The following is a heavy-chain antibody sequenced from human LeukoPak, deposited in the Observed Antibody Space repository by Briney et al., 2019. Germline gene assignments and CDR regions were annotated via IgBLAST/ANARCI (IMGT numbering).Heavy chain of an antibody. Sequence: GGSLRLSCAASGFTFSSYGMHWVRQAPGKGLEWVAVISYDGSNKYYADSVKGRFTISRDNSKNTLYLQMNSLRTDDAAVYFCARGWREELVNWYFDLWGRGTLVTVSS. V-gene: IGHV3-30*03. CDR2: ISYDGSNK. CDR1: GFTFSSYG. CDR3: ARGWREELVNWYFDL. D-gene: IGHD6-13*01. J-gene: IGHJ2*01.